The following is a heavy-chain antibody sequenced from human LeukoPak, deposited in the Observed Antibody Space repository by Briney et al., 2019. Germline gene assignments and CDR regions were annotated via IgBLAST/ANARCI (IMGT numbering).Heavy chain of an antibody. J-gene: IGHJ5*02. Sequence: AASVKVSCKASGYTFTSYDINWVRQPTGQGLEWMGWMNPNSGNTGYAQKFQGRVTMTRNTSISTAYMELSSLRSEDTAVYYCARGGITMVRGAPKQFDPWGQGTLVTVSS. D-gene: IGHD3-10*01. CDR2: MNPNSGNT. CDR1: GYTFTSYD. V-gene: IGHV1-8*01. CDR3: ARGGITMVRGAPKQFDP.